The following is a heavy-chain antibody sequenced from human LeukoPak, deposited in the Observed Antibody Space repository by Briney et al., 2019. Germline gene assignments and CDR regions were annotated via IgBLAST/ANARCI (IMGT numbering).Heavy chain of an antibody. V-gene: IGHV3-23*01. Sequence: GGSLRLSCAASGFTFSSYAMSWVRQAPGKGLEGVSAISGSGGSTYYADSVKGRFTISRDNSKNTLYLQMNSLRAEDTAVYYCANNNRDYYYGMDVWGKGTTVTVSS. CDR2: ISGSGGST. J-gene: IGHJ6*04. CDR1: GFTFSSYA. CDR3: ANNNRDYYYGMDV. D-gene: IGHD1/OR15-1a*01.